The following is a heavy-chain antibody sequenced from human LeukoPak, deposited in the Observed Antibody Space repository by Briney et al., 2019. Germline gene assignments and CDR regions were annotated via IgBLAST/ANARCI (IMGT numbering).Heavy chain of an antibody. V-gene: IGHV3-21*01. D-gene: IGHD2-15*01. Sequence: GGSLRLSCAASGFTFSTYSMNWVRQAPGKGLEWVSCISKSSSYIDYAGSVKGRFTISRDNAKNSLYLQMNSLRAEDTAVYYCASSYCSGGNCYAFGYWGQGTLVTVSS. CDR1: GFTFSTYS. CDR2: ISKSSSYI. J-gene: IGHJ4*02. CDR3: ASSYCSGGNCYAFGY.